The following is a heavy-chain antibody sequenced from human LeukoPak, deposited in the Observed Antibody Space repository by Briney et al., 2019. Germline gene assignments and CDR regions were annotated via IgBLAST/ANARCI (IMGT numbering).Heavy chain of an antibody. CDR3: ARGQKYRNGYTVTELGSGYFDY. D-gene: IGHD5-18*01. J-gene: IGHJ4*02. CDR1: DDSISSDDYY. CDR2: IYTSGTT. V-gene: IGHV4-61*02. Sequence: SETLSLTCTVSDDSISSDDYYCSWIRQPAGKGLEWIGRIYTSGTTNYNPSLKSRVTISVDTSKNQFSLTLSSVTAADTAVYYCARGQKYRNGYTVTELGSGYFDYWGQGTLVTVSS.